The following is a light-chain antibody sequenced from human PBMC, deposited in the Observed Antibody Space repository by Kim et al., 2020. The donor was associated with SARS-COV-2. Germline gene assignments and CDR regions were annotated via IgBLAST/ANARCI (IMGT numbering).Light chain of an antibody. CDR2: GNS. Sequence: QRVTSASTGSGSNSGAGYDVHWYQQLPGTAPKLLIYGNSNRPSGVPDRFSGSKSGTSASLAITGLQAEDEADYYCQSYDSSLSGSVFGGGTQLTVL. V-gene: IGLV1-40*01. CDR1: GSNSGAGYD. CDR3: QSYDSSLSGSV. J-gene: IGLJ3*02.